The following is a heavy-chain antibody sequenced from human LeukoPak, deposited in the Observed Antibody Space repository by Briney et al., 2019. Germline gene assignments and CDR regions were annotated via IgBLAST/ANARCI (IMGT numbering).Heavy chain of an antibody. D-gene: IGHD6-6*01. CDR2: IDHIGVT. V-gene: IGHV4-34*01. Sequence: SETLSLTCAVYGASLSDYYWSWIRQPPGKGLQWIGEIDHIGVTKHNPSLKGRVTILRDTSKNQFSLDLTSVTAADTAVYYCATTSQLGSYNWFDPWGQGTLVTVSS. CDR3: ATTSQLGSYNWFDP. CDR1: GASLSDYY. J-gene: IGHJ5*02.